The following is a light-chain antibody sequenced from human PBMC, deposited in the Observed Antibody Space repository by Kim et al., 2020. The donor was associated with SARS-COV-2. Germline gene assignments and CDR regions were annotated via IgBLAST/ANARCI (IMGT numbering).Light chain of an antibody. CDR3: QVWDTSDDVYV. V-gene: IGLV3-21*04. Sequence: SYELTQPPSVSVAPGETARITCGGNDIESKSVHWYQQRPGQAPVLVIFYDSDRPSGVPERFSGSNSGNTATLTITRVEAGDEADYYCQVWDTSDDVYVFG. J-gene: IGLJ1*01. CDR1: DIESKS. CDR2: YDS.